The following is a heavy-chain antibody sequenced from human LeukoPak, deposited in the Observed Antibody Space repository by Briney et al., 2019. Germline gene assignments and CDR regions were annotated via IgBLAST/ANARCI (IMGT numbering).Heavy chain of an antibody. Sequence: ASVKVSCKAFGYTFTGYWMHWVRQAPGQGPEWMGVISPSGGSTIYAQKFKGRVTLTRDMSTSTDYLELSSLRSEDTAVYYCARDFDDSSQGYYFDYWGQGTLVTVSS. V-gene: IGHV1-46*01. CDR2: ISPSGGST. J-gene: IGHJ4*02. CDR3: ARDFDDSSQGYYFDY. CDR1: GYTFTGYW. D-gene: IGHD3-22*01.